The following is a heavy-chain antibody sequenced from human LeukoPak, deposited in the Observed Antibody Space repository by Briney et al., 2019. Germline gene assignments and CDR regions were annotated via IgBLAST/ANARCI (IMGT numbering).Heavy chain of an antibody. Sequence: SQTLSLTCTVSGGSLSSGGYYWSWIRQHPGKGLEWIGYIYYSGSTYYNPSLKSRVTISVDTSKNQFSLKLSSVTAADTAVYYRARWGGLVAPTSYYYYGMDVWGQGTTVTVSS. J-gene: IGHJ6*02. CDR3: ARWGGLVAPTSYYYYGMDV. D-gene: IGHD2-15*01. V-gene: IGHV4-31*03. CDR2: IYYSGST. CDR1: GGSLSSGGYY.